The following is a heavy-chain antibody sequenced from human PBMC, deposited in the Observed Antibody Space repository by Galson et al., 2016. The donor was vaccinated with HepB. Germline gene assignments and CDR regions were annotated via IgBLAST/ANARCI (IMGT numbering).Heavy chain of an antibody. CDR3: AKPFLSSGLYYFDY. V-gene: IGHV3-48*02. D-gene: IGHD6-19*01. CDR2: ISGGSSTI. Sequence: SLRLSCAASGFTFSSSAMNWVRQAPGKGLEWLSHISGGSSTIYYAYSVKGRFTVSRDNAKNSLYLQMNSLRDDDTAVYYCAKPFLSSGLYYFDYWGRGTLVTVSS. CDR1: GFTFSSSA. J-gene: IGHJ4*02.